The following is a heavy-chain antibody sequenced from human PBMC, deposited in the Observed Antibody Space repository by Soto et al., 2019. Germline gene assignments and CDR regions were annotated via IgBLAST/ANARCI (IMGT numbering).Heavy chain of an antibody. CDR1: GYSFTSYG. J-gene: IGHJ6*02. V-gene: IGHV1-18*01. CDR3: ARDLTIVPATHPRLENYGMDV. Sequence: QVQLVQSAGEVKKPEASVKVSCKASGYSFTSYGISWVRRAPGLGLEWMGWISPYNGHTQFVERFQGRVTMTTDTSTKTAYMELRNLRSDDTAHYYCARDLTIVPATHPRLENYGMDVWGQGTTVIVSS. D-gene: IGHD2-2*01. CDR2: ISPYNGHT.